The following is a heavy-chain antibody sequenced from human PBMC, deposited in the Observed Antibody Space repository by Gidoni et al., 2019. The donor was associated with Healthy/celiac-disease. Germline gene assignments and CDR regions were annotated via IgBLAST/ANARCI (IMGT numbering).Heavy chain of an antibody. CDR3: ARDFGGYSYGRFDY. CDR2: ISSSSSYI. J-gene: IGHJ4*02. CDR1: GFTFSSYS. D-gene: IGHD5-18*01. V-gene: IGHV3-21*01. Sequence: EVQLVESGGGLVKPGGSLRLSCAASGFTFSSYSMNWVRQAPGKGLEWVSSISSSSSYIYYADSVKGRFTISRDNAKNSLYLQMNSLRAEDTAVYYCARDFGGYSYGRFDYWGQGTLVTVSS.